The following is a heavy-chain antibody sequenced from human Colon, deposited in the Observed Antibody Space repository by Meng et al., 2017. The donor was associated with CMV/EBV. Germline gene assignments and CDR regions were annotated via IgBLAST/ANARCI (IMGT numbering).Heavy chain of an antibody. CDR1: GFTFSSYA. J-gene: IGHJ6*02. Sequence: ESLKISCAASGFTFSSYAMSWVRQAPGKGLEWVGEVNHSGSTILNPSLRSRVTISVDTSKNQFSLSLRSVTAADTAVYYCATNTIFGVITVDVWGQGTPVTVSS. CDR2: VNHSGST. D-gene: IGHD3-22*01. CDR3: ATNTIFGVITVDV. V-gene: IGHV4-34*08.